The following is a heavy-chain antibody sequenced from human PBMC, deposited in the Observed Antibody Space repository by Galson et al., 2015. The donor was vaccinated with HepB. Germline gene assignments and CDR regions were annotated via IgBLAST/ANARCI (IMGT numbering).Heavy chain of an antibody. D-gene: IGHD6-19*01. Sequence: SLRLSCAASGFTFSSYAMHWVRQAPGKGLQWVAIIPYDGSYKYYADSVKGRFTISRDNSKHTLYLQMSSLRAEDTAVYYCAREGMAGTLDYWGQGTLITVSS. CDR2: IPYDGSYK. CDR1: GFTFSSYA. CDR3: AREGMAGTLDY. V-gene: IGHV3-30-3*01. J-gene: IGHJ4*02.